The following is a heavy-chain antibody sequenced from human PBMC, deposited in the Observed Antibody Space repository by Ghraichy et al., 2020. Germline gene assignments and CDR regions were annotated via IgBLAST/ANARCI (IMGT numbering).Heavy chain of an antibody. Sequence: GGSLRLSCAASGFTFSSYGMHWVRQAPGKGLEWVAVISYDGSNKYYADSVKGRFTISRDNSKNTLYLQMNSLRAEDTAVYYCVRDRYNWNYEYQTYYYYGMDVWGQGTTVTVSS. CDR3: VRDRYNWNYEYQTYYYYGMDV. D-gene: IGHD1-7*01. J-gene: IGHJ6*02. V-gene: IGHV3-30*03. CDR1: GFTFSSYG. CDR2: ISYDGSNK.